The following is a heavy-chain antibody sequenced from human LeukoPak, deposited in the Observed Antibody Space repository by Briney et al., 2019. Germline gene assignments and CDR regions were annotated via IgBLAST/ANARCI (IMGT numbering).Heavy chain of an antibody. V-gene: IGHV3-20*04. Sequence: GGSLRLSCAASGFTFDDHGMNWVRQAPGKGLEWVSGINWSGGRTAYADSVKGRFTISRDNAKNSLDLQMNSLRAEDTALYYCARDAFTIFGVLPYFFDYWGQGTLVTVSS. J-gene: IGHJ4*02. CDR1: GFTFDDHG. D-gene: IGHD3-3*01. CDR3: ARDAFTIFGVLPYFFDY. CDR2: INWSGGRT.